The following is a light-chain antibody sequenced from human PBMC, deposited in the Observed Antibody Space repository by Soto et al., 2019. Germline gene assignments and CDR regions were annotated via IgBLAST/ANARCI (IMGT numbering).Light chain of an antibody. CDR2: DTT. Sequence: QAVVTQEPSLTVSPGGAVTLTCGSSTGAVTSGHYPYWFQQKPGQAPRTLISDTTNKHSWTPARFSGSLLGGKAALTLSGAQPEDEAEYYCLLSYRGNYVFGTGTKVTVL. V-gene: IGLV7-46*01. CDR1: TGAVTSGHY. CDR3: LLSYRGNYV. J-gene: IGLJ1*01.